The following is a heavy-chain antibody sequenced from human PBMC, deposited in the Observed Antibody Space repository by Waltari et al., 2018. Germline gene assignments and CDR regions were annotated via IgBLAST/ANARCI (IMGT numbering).Heavy chain of an antibody. V-gene: IGHV1-46*02. CDR1: GYNFNGYT. CDR3: AKFMGTSWSFDS. J-gene: IGHJ4*02. Sequence: QVHLVQSGAEVKQPGASVTLSCNTSGYNFNGYTVHWVRLAPGQGLEWMGAINPSVGSTTYAQKFQGRVTMTRDPSMTTVYMDLRNVRSDDTAVYYCAKFMGTSWSFDSWGQGTLVTVSS. D-gene: IGHD3-10*01. CDR2: INPSVGST.